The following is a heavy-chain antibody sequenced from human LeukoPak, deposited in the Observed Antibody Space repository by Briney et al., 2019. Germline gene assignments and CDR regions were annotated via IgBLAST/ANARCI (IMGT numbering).Heavy chain of an antibody. J-gene: IGHJ5*02. CDR3: ARVRGYSSGWYPGWFDP. V-gene: IGHV3-48*01. CDR2: ISSSSSTI. Sequence: GGSLRLSCAASGFTFSSYEMNWVRQAPGEGLEWVSYISSSSSTIYYADSVKGRFTISRDNAKNSLYLQMNSLRAEDTAVYYCARVRGYSSGWYPGWFDPWGQGTLVRVPS. CDR1: GFTFSSYE. D-gene: IGHD6-19*01.